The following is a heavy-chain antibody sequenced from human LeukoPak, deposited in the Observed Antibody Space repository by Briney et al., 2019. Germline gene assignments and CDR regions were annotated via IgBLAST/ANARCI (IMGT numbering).Heavy chain of an antibody. V-gene: IGHV4-59*08. CDR3: ARGARAGYNLEPFDY. D-gene: IGHD5-24*01. CDR1: GGSISSYY. J-gene: IGHJ4*02. CDR2: IYYSGST. Sequence: PETLSLTCTVSGGSISSYYWSWIRQPPGKGLEWIGYIYYSGSTKYNPSLKSRVTISVDTSKNQFSLKLSSVTAADTAVYYCARGARAGYNLEPFDYWGQGTLVTVSS.